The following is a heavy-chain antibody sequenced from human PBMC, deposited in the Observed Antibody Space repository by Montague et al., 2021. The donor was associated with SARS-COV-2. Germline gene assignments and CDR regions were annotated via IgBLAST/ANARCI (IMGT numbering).Heavy chain of an antibody. CDR1: GGSFSGYY. CDR2: INHSGST. V-gene: IGHV4-34*01. D-gene: IGHD3-22*01. CDR3: ARGPRITMIVVVITDIWFDP. J-gene: IGHJ5*02. Sequence: SDTLSLTRAVYGGSFSGYYWSWIRQPPGKGLEWIGEINHSGSTNXNPSLKSRVTISVDTSKNQFSLKLSSVTAADTAVYYCARGPRITMIVVVITDIWFDPWGQGTLVTVSS.